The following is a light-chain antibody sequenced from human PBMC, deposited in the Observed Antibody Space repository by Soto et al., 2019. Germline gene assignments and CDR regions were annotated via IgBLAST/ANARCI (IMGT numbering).Light chain of an antibody. CDR3: QQSYSTPLT. V-gene: IGKV1-39*01. CDR1: QSISNY. J-gene: IGKJ4*01. Sequence: DIQMTQSPSSLSASVGDRVTITCRASQSISNYLNWYQQKPGKAPKLLIYAASSLQSGVPSRFSGSGSVTDFTLTISSLQPEDFAAYYCQQSYSTPLTFGGGSKVEFK. CDR2: AAS.